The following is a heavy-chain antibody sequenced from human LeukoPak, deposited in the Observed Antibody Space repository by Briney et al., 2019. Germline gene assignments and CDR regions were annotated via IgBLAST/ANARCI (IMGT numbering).Heavy chain of an antibody. CDR1: GFTLSIYG. Sequence: GGSLRLSCAVSGFTLSIYGMSWVRQAPGRGREWVAAISGRSGGTHYAASVKGRFTISRDYPKNSLHLQVHSLRAEATAVYFCAREGSRILLKTFSLLDSWGQGTLVTVSS. CDR2: ISGRSGGT. V-gene: IGHV3-23*01. D-gene: IGHD6-13*01. J-gene: IGHJ4*02. CDR3: AREGSRILLKTFSLLDS.